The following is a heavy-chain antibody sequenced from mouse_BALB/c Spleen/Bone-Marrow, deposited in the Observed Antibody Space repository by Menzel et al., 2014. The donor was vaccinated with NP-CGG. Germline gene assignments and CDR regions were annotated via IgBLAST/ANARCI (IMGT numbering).Heavy chain of an antibody. CDR1: GFTFTDYY. Sequence: EVMLVESGGGLVQPGGSLRLSCATSGFTFTDYYMSWVRQPPGKALEWLAFIRNKAIGYTTEYSASVKGRFTISRDNSQSILYLQMNTLRAEDSATYYCARDMGLLRFDYWGHGTTLTVSS. J-gene: IGHJ2*01. V-gene: IGHV7-3*02. D-gene: IGHD1-1*01. CDR3: ARDMGLLRFDY. CDR2: IRNKAIGYTT.